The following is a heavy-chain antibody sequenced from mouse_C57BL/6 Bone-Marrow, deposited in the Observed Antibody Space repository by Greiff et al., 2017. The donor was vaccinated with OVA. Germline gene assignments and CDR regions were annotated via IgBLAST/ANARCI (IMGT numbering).Heavy chain of an antibody. CDR3: ASEGLLLRYSYAMDY. Sequence: QVQLQQPGAELVKPGASVKLSCKASGYTFTSYWMHWVKQRPGQGLEWIGMIHPNSGSTNYNEKFKSKATLTVDKSSRTAYMQLSSLTSEDSAVYYCASEGLLLRYSYAMDYWGQGTSVTVSS. CDR1: GYTFTSYW. CDR2: IHPNSGST. D-gene: IGHD1-1*01. V-gene: IGHV1-64*01. J-gene: IGHJ4*01.